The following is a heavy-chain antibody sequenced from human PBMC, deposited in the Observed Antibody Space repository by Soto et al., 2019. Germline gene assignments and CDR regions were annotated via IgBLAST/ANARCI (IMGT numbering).Heavy chain of an antibody. J-gene: IGHJ4*02. CDR3: AQYTSGALFEN. Sequence: HPGGSLRLSCAASGFTFRTHGIHWVRQPPGKGLEWVALISYDGSNKYYGDSVKGRFTISRDNSKNTLYLQMNSLRPEDTAVYYCAQYTSGALFENWGQGTLVTVSS. V-gene: IGHV3-30*03. CDR1: GFTFRTHG. D-gene: IGHD6-19*01. CDR2: ISYDGSNK.